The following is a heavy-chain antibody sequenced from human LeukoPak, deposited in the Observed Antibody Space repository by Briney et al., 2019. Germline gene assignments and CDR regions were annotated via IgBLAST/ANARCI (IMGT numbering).Heavy chain of an antibody. D-gene: IGHD5/OR15-5a*01. V-gene: IGHV1-2*02. CDR1: GYTFTGYY. CDR3: ARDREVYDSPHYDY. J-gene: IGHJ4*02. Sequence: GASVKVSCKASGYTFTGYYMHWVRQAPGQGLEWMGWINPNSGGTNYAQKFQGRVTMTRDTSISTAYMELSRLRSDDTAVYYCARDREVYDSPHYDYWGQGTLVTVSS. CDR2: INPNSGGT.